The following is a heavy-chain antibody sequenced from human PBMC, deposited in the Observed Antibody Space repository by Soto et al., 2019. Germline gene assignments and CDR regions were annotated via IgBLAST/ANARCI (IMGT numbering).Heavy chain of an antibody. J-gene: IGHJ5*02. CDR3: ARARTPPGVRFDP. CDR2: IIPIFGTA. CDR1: EGTFSSYA. V-gene: IGHV1-69*01. D-gene: IGHD1-7*01. Sequence: QVQLVQSGAEVKKPGSSVKVSCKASEGTFSSYAISWVRQAPGQGLEWMGGIIPIFGTANYAQKFQGRVTITADESTSTAYMELSSVRSEDTAVYYCARARTPPGVRFDPWGQGTLVTVSS.